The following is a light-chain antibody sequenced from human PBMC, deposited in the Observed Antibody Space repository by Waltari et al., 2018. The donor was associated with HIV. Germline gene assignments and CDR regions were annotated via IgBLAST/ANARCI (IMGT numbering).Light chain of an antibody. CDR1: SRDVGTYKH. Sequence: QSALTQPASVSGSPGQSITISCTGSSRDVGTYKHVSWDQQPPGKAPILIIYEVRKRPSGVSNRYSASKSGKTASLTVSGLRAEDEADYYCSSYAGSSTFVIFGGGTKLTVL. V-gene: IGLV2-23*02. CDR2: EVR. CDR3: SSYAGSSTFVI. J-gene: IGLJ2*01.